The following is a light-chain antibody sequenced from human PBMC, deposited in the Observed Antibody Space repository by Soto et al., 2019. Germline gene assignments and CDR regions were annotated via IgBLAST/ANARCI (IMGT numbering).Light chain of an antibody. CDR1: SSDIGTFNY. CDR3: SSYAGSNKLV. CDR2: EVT. Sequence: QSALTQPPSVSKSPGQSVTISCAGTSSDIGTFNYVSWYQQHPGKVPRLMIYEVTQRPSGVPDRFSGSKSGNTASLTVSGLRAEDEADYYCSSYAGSNKLVFGGGTKLTVL. V-gene: IGLV2-8*02. J-gene: IGLJ3*02.